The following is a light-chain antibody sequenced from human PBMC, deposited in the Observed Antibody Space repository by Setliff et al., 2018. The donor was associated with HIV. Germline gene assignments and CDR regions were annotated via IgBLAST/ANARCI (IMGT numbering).Light chain of an antibody. J-gene: IGLJ1*01. V-gene: IGLV2-8*01. CDR2: EVS. Sequence: QSVLTQPPSASGSPGQSVTISCTGTSSDVGGYNYVSWYQQHPGKAPKLMIYEVSKRPSGVPDRFSSSKSGNTASLTVSGLQAEDEADYYCTSYAGSNNLGVFGTGTKVTV. CDR1: SSDVGGYNY. CDR3: TSYAGSNNLGV.